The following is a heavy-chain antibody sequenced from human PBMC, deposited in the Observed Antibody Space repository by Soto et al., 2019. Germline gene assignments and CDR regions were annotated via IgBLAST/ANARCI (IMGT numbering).Heavy chain of an antibody. CDR2: ISGDGGDT. J-gene: IGHJ5*02. Sequence: GGSLRLSCAASGFTFGGFGMSWVRQAPGKGLEWVSDISGDGGDTYYADSVKGRFTISRDNSKNTLYLQMNSLRAEDTAVYYCAKREVVAANWFDPWGQGTLVTSPQ. CDR3: AKREVVAANWFDP. CDR1: GFTFGGFG. V-gene: IGHV3-23*01. D-gene: IGHD2-15*01.